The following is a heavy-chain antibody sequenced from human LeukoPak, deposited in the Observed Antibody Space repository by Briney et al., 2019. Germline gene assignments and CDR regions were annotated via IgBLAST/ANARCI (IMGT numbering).Heavy chain of an antibody. CDR2: INHSGST. CDR1: GGSFSGYY. D-gene: IGHD3-10*01. CDR3: ARGRTLWFGEDGMDV. V-gene: IGHV4-34*01. Sequence: PSEILSLTCAVYGGSFSGYYWSWIRQPPGKGLEWIGEINHSGSTNYNPSLKSRVTISVDTSKNQFSLKLSSVTAADTAVYYCARGRTLWFGEDGMDVWGQGTTVTVSS. J-gene: IGHJ6*02.